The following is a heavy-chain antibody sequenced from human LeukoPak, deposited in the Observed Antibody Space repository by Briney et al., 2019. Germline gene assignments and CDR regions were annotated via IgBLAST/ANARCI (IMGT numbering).Heavy chain of an antibody. CDR1: GFTFTSYA. Sequence: PGGSLRLSCATSGFTFTSYAMYWVRQAPGKGLEWVAGVSAGGGDTYYTDSVKGRFTISKDTSQNTVFLQMNSLSADDTAIYCCARDLAYWGQGTLVTVSS. CDR3: ARDLAY. V-gene: IGHV3-23*01. CDR2: VSAGGGDT. J-gene: IGHJ4*02.